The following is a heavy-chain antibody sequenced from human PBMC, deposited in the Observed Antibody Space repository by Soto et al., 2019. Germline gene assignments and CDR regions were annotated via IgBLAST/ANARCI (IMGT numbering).Heavy chain of an antibody. CDR2: ISGSGGST. Sequence: EVQLLESGGGLVQPGGSLRLSCAASGFTFSSYAMSWVRQAPGTWLEWVSAISGSGGSTYYADSVTGRFTISRDNSKNTLYLQMNSLRAEDTAVYYCAKKRVVVIREYYFDYWGQGTLVTVSS. V-gene: IGHV3-23*01. J-gene: IGHJ4*02. CDR1: GFTFSSYA. D-gene: IGHD3-22*01. CDR3: AKKRVVVIREYYFDY.